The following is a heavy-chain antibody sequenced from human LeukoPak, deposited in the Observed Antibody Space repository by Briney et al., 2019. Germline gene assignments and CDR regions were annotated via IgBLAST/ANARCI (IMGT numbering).Heavy chain of an antibody. J-gene: IGHJ3*02. Sequence: GGSLRLSCAASGYSIFKSWMTWVRQAPGKGLEWVAIIKQDASETYYGDSVKGRFTISRDNAKNSIYLHMRSLRVEDTAVYYCSRVAGEASGYHPFDIWGQGTMVTASS. CDR1: GYSIFKSW. CDR3: SRVAGEASGYHPFDI. D-gene: IGHD3-22*01. CDR2: IKQDASET. V-gene: IGHV3-7*01.